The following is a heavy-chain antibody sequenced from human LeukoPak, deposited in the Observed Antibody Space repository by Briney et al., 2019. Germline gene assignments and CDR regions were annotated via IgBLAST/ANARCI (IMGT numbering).Heavy chain of an antibody. CDR1: GVTFSSNA. V-gene: IGHV3-23*01. J-gene: IGHJ4*02. CDR2: ITGSGDNT. Sequence: QPGGSLRLSCAASGVTFSSNAMSWVRQAPGKGLEWVSGITGSGDNTYYTESVKGRFTISRDNSKNTLYLEMNSLRAEDTAIYYCAKDGPYTIPLRGLDYWGQGTLVTVSS. CDR3: AKDGPYTIPLRGLDY. D-gene: IGHD4-17*01.